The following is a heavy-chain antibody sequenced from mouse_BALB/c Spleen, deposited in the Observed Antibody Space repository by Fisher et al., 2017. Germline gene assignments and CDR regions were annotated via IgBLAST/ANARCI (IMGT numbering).Heavy chain of an antibody. Sequence: RFTISRDNAKNTLYLQMSSLRSEDTAMYYCARPFYYGNSYAMDYWGQGTSVTAPQ. CDR3: ARPFYYGNSYAMDY. D-gene: IGHD2-1*01. J-gene: IGHJ4*01. V-gene: IGHV5-9*04.